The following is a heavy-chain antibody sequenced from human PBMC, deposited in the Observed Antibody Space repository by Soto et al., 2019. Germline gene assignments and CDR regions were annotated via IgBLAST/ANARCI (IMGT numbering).Heavy chain of an antibody. CDR3: AREKRANGYFEY. D-gene: IGHD6-25*01. CDR1: GFTFSAYW. Sequence: EVQLVESGGGLVQTVVSLRLSCAASGFTFSAYWMSWVRQAPGKGLEWVANIKQAGSEKYYVDSVNGRFIISRDDAKNSLFLQVNSLRVEDTAVYYCAREKRANGYFEYWGQGTPVTVSS. J-gene: IGHJ4*02. V-gene: IGHV3-7*01. CDR2: IKQAGSEK.